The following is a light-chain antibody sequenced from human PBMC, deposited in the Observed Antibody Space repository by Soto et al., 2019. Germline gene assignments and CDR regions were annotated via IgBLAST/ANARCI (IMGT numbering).Light chain of an antibody. CDR1: QSISTY. J-gene: IGKJ1*01. CDR3: QQYYSYPRT. CDR2: AAS. Sequence: DIQMTQSPSSLSASVGDRVTITCRASQSISTYLHWYQQKPVKAPKLLIYAASTLQSGVPSRFSGSGSGTDFTLTISCLQSEDFATYYCQQYYSYPRTFGQGTKVEIK. V-gene: IGKV1-39*01.